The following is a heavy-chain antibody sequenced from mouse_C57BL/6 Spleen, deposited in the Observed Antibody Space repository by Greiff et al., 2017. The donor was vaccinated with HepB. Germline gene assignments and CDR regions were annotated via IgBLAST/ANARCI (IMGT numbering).Heavy chain of an antibody. J-gene: IGHJ4*01. Sequence: EVQGVESGGGLVKPGGSLKLSCAASGFTFSDYGMHWVRQAPEKGLEWVAYISSGSSTIYYADTVKGRFTISRDNAKNTRFLQMTSLRSEDTAMYYGARPQLTGTRYYAMDYWGQGTSVTVSS. V-gene: IGHV5-17*01. CDR3: ARPQLTGTRYYAMDY. CDR2: ISSGSSTI. CDR1: GFTFSDYG. D-gene: IGHD4-1*01.